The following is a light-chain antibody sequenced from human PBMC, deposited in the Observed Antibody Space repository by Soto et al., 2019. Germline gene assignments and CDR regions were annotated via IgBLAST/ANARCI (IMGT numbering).Light chain of an antibody. V-gene: IGLV2-11*01. CDR1: SSDVGGYNY. J-gene: IGLJ2*01. CDR2: DVS. Sequence: QSALTQPRSVSGSPRQSVTISCTGTSSDVGGYNYVSWYQHNPGKAPKLMIFDVSARPSGVPDRFSGSKSANTASLTISGLQAEDEADYYCCSYAGTYTPLFGGGTKVTVL. CDR3: CSYAGTYTPL.